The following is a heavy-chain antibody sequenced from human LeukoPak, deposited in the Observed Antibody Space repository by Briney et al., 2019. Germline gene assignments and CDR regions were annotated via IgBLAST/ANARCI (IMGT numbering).Heavy chain of an antibody. J-gene: IGHJ4*02. D-gene: IGHD3-22*01. CDR2: IYYSGST. Sequence: SETLSLTCTVSGGSISSSSYYWGWIRQPPGKGLEWIGSIYYSGSTYYNPSLRSRVTISVDTSKNQFSLKLSSVTAADTAVYYCASSQALYYYDSSGYYDYWGQGTLVTVSS. V-gene: IGHV4-39*07. CDR3: ASSQALYYYDSSGYYDY. CDR1: GGSISSSSYY.